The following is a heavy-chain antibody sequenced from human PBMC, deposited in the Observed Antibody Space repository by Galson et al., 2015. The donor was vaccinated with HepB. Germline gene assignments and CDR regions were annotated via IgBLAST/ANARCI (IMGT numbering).Heavy chain of an antibody. CDR3: ARSVRPATEWDWYFDL. D-gene: IGHD3-3*01. J-gene: IGHJ2*01. V-gene: IGHV1-69*13. CDR1: GGTFSSYA. Sequence: SVKVSCKASGGTFSSYAISWVRQAPGQGLEWMGGIIPIFGTANYAQKFQGRVTITADESTSTAYMELSSLRSEDTAVYYCARSVRPATEWDWYFDLWGRGTLVTVSS. CDR2: IIPIFGTA.